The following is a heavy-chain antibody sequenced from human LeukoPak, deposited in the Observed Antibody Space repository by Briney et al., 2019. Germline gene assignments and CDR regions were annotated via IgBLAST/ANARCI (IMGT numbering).Heavy chain of an antibody. CDR3: ASITSAYCGGDCYPEYNWFDP. Sequence: SETLSLTCAVYGGSFSGYYWSWIRQPPGKGLEWIGEINHSGSTNYDPSLKSRVTISVDTSKNQFSLKLSSVTAADTAVYYCASITSAYCGGDCYPEYNWFDPWGQGTLVTVSS. D-gene: IGHD2-21*02. CDR2: INHSGST. CDR1: GGSFSGYY. J-gene: IGHJ5*02. V-gene: IGHV4-34*01.